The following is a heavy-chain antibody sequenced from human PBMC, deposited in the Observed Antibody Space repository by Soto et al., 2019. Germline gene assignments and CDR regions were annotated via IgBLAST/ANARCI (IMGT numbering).Heavy chain of an antibody. D-gene: IGHD2-2*01. CDR1: GYSFTSYW. CDR2: IYPGDSDT. CDR3: ARLGGYCSITKCYGGGDY. Sequence: EVHLVQSGAEVKKPGESLKISCKGSGYSFTSYWIGWVRQMPGKGLEWMGIIYPGDSDTRYSPSFQGQVTISGDKSISPAYLQWSSLKASDTAMYYCARLGGYCSITKCYGGGDYWGQGTLVTVSS. J-gene: IGHJ4*02. V-gene: IGHV5-51*06.